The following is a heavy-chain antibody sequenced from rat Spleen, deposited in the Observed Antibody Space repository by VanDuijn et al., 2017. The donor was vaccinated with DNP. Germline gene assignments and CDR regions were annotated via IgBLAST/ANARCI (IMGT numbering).Heavy chain of an antibody. V-gene: IGHV5-25*01. CDR3: ARRSGMTTGYFDY. CDR2: ISSSGGST. Sequence: EVQLVESGGGLVQAGRSLKLSCAASGFTFSDYNMAWVRQAPTKGLEWVAASISSSGGSTYYRDSVKGRFTVSRDNAKSILYLQMDSLRSEDTATYYCARRSGMTTGYFDYWGQGIMVTVSS. CDR1: GFTFSDYN. D-gene: IGHD1-7*01. J-gene: IGHJ2*01.